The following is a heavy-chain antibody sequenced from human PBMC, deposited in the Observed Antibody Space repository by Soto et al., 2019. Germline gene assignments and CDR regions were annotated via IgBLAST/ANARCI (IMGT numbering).Heavy chain of an antibody. Sequence: QVTLKESGPVLVKPTETLTLTCTVSGFSLSNARMGVSWIRQPPGKALEWLAHIFSNDEKSYSTSLKSRLTISQNASTSRVVLTVTNMDPVDTATCYCARIRDGYYSYYSYWFAPRGGETMVTVS. V-gene: IGHV2-26*01. CDR3: ARIRDGYYSYYSYWFAP. CDR1: GFSLSNARMG. D-gene: IGHD4-17*01. J-gene: IGHJ5*02. CDR2: IFSNDEK.